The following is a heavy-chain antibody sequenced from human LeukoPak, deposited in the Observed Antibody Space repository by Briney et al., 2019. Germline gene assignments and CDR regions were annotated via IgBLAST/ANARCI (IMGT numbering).Heavy chain of an antibody. V-gene: IGHV1-69*04. CDR1: GGTFSSYA. Sequence: ASVKVSCKASGGTFSSYAISWVRQAPGQGLEWMGRIIPILGIANYAQKFQGRVTITADKSTSTAYMELRSLRSDDTAVYYCARDLSEVLAMDIWGQGTMVTVSS. D-gene: IGHD2-8*02. J-gene: IGHJ3*02. CDR3: ARDLSEVLAMDI. CDR2: IIPILGIA.